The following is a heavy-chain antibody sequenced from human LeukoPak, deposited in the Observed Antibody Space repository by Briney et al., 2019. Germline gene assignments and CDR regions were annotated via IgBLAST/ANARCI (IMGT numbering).Heavy chain of an antibody. CDR1: GGSISSGNYY. V-gene: IGHV4-61*02. CDR2: IYTSGNT. CDR3: ARSGTYYNNWFDP. Sequence: SETLSLTCTVSGGSISSGNYYWRWIRQSAGKGLEWIGRIYTSGNTNYNPSLKSRVTISVDTSKNQFSLKLNSVTAADTAVYYCARSGTYYNNWFDPWGQGTLVTVSS. D-gene: IGHD3-10*01. J-gene: IGHJ5*02.